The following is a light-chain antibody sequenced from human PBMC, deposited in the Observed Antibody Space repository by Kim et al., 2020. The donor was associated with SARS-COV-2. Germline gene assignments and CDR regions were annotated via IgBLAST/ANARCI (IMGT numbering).Light chain of an antibody. J-gene: IGKJ1*01. V-gene: IGKV1-17*01. CDR1: QDIRKY. Sequence: ASVGDRVTITCRASQDIRKYLGWYQQKPGKAPKRLIYAASSLQSGVPSRFSGSGSGTEFSLTISSLQPEDFATYFCLQHNGYPLTFGQGTKVDIK. CDR3: LQHNGYPLT. CDR2: AAS.